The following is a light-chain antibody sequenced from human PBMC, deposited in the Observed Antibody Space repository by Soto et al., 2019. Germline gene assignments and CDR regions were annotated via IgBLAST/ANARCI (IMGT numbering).Light chain of an antibody. CDR1: QSVSSSSF. Sequence: EIVLTQSPGTLSLSPGERATLSCRASQSVSSSSFLAWYQQKPGQAPRLLIYGASSRATGIPDRFSGSGSGTDFTLTISRLEPEDFAVYYCQQYGSSPLITFGQGTRLETK. V-gene: IGKV3-20*01. CDR3: QQYGSSPLIT. J-gene: IGKJ5*01. CDR2: GAS.